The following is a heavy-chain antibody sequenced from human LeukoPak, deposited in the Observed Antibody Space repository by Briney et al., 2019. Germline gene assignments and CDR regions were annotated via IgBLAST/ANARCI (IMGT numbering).Heavy chain of an antibody. V-gene: IGHV3-43*02. CDR2: ISGDGGST. D-gene: IGHD5-24*01. J-gene: IGHJ4*02. CDR1: GFTFSAYS. Sequence: GGSLRLSCAASGFTFSAYSMNWVRQAPGKGLEWVSLISGDGGSTYYADSVKGRFTISRDNSKNSLYLQMNSLRTEDTALYYCAKDNHRVATIVYPDYWGQGTLVTVSS. CDR3: AKDNHRVATIVYPDY.